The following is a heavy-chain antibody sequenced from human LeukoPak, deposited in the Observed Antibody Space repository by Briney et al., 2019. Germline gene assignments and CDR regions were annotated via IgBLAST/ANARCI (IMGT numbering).Heavy chain of an antibody. Sequence: GGSLRLSCAAPGLITDDYAIHWVRQAPGKGLEWVSLISGDGGSTFYADSVGGRFTISRDNSKDSLSLQMSSLRSEDTALYFCVRESERSGWFDHWGQGTLVTVSS. CDR3: VRESERSGWFDH. V-gene: IGHV3-43*02. CDR1: GLITDDYA. J-gene: IGHJ5*02. CDR2: ISGDGGST. D-gene: IGHD1-26*01.